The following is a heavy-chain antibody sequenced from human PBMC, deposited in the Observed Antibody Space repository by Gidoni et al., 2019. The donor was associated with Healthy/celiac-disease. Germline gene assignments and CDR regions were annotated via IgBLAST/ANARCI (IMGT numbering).Heavy chain of an antibody. Sequence: LSLTCAISGDSVSSNSAAWNWIRQSPSRGLEWLGRTYYRSKWYNDYAVSVKSRITINPDTSKNQFSLQLNSVTPEDTAVYYCARVERSSGWKTIDYWGQGTLVTVSS. CDR1: GDSVSSNSAA. CDR3: ARVERSSGWKTIDY. V-gene: IGHV6-1*01. J-gene: IGHJ4*02. D-gene: IGHD6-19*01. CDR2: TYYRSKWYN.